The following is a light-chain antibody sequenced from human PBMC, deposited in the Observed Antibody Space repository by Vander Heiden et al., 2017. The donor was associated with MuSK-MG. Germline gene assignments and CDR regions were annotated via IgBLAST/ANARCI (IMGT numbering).Light chain of an antibody. CDR1: QSISSY. CDR3: QQSYSTLH. V-gene: IGKV1-39*01. J-gene: IGKJ2*01. Sequence: DIQMTQSPSSLSASVGDRVTITCRASQSISSYFNWYPQNPGKAPTLLIYAASRCQSGVPQRFSRSGSGTDFTLPSRTLQPEDFATYYSQQSYSTLHFGQGTKLEIK. CDR2: AAS.